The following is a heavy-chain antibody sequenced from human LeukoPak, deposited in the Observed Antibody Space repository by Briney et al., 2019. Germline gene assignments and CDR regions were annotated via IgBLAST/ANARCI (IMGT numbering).Heavy chain of an antibody. CDR3: AREPVGYSSGSGPDAFDI. CDR1: GFTFSSYS. D-gene: IGHD6-19*01. Sequence: GGSLRLSCAASGFTFSSYSMNWVRQAPGKGLEWVSYISSSSSTIYYADSVKGRFTISRDNAKNSLYLQMNSLRAEDTAVYYCAREPVGYSSGSGPDAFDIWGQGTMVTVSS. CDR2: ISSSSSTI. V-gene: IGHV3-48*04. J-gene: IGHJ3*02.